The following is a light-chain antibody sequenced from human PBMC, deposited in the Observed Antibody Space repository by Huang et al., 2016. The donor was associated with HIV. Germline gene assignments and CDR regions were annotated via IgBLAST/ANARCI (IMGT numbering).Light chain of an antibody. CDR1: EGIGNY. V-gene: IGKV1-9*01. Sequence: IPLTQSPFSLSASVGDRVTLTCRASEGIGNYLAWYQQKPGKAPKLLVDGASTLQNGVPSRFSGTGAGTHFTLTISSLQPEDFATYYCQQLSTYPRTFGQGTKVEIK. J-gene: IGKJ1*01. CDR2: GAS. CDR3: QQLSTYPRT.